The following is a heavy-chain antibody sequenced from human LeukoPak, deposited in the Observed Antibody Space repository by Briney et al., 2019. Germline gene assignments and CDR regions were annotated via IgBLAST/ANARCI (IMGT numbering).Heavy chain of an antibody. CDR3: ARGSKSSDYDFWSGYSSSLFMDV. D-gene: IGHD3-3*01. V-gene: IGHV4-61*02. J-gene: IGHJ6*03. Sequence: SETLSLTCTGGTISISNYYWGWIRQPPGKGLEWIGRIYTSGSTNYNPSLKSRVTISVDTSKNQFSLKLSSVTAADTAVYYCARGSKSSDYDFWSGYSSSLFMDVWGKGTTVTVSS. CDR1: GTISISNYY. CDR2: IYTSGST.